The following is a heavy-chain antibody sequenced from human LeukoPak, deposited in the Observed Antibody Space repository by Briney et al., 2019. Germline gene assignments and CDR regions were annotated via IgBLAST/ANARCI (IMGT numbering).Heavy chain of an antibody. CDR2: IRSSGDMI. J-gene: IGHJ4*02. V-gene: IGHV3-48*02. Sequence: GGSLRLSCATSGFTFSSYSMNWVRQAPGKGLEWVSYIRSSGDMIYYADSVKGRFTISRDNAKNSVYLQMNSLRDEDTAVYFCAAYCSTTGCYGIDYWGQGTLVTVSS. CDR3: AAYCSTTGCYGIDY. CDR1: GFTFSSYS. D-gene: IGHD2-2*01.